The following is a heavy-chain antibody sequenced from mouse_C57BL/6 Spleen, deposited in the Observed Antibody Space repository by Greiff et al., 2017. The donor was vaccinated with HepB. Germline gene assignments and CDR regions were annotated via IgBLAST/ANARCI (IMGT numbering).Heavy chain of an antibody. CDR2: IRLKSDNYAT. CDR1: GFTFSNYW. J-gene: IGHJ1*03. D-gene: IGHD2-4*01. Sequence: EVQLQESGGGLVQPGGSMKLSCVASGFTFSNYWMNWVRQSPEKGLEWVAQIRLKSDNYATHYAESVKGRFTISRDDSKSSVYLQMNNLRAEDTGIYYCTRGRLRRTDWYFDVWGTGTTVTVSS. CDR3: TRGRLRRTDWYFDV. V-gene: IGHV6-3*01.